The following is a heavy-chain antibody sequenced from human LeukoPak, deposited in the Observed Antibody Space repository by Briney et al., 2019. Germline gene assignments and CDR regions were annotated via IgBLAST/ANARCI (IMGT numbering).Heavy chain of an antibody. CDR2: IYYSGTT. CDR1: GGSLNSPNYY. CDR3: ARHDYYGSLNWFDP. Sequence: SETLSLTCIVSGGSLNSPNYYWGWIRQPPGKGLEWIGTIYYSGTTYYNPSLKSRLTISVDTSKNQFSLKSTSVTAADTAVYYCARHDYYGSLNWFDPWGQGTLITVSS. D-gene: IGHD3-10*01. V-gene: IGHV4-39*01. J-gene: IGHJ5*02.